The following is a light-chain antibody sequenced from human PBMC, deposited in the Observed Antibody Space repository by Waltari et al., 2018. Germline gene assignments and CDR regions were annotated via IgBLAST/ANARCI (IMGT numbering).Light chain of an antibody. V-gene: IGLV3-19*01. Sequence: SSELTQDPAVSVALGQTVRITCQGDSLRTYDANWSQQKPGQAPLLVIYGKNNRPSGIPDRLSASSSGNTASLTIAGAQAEDEADYYCNSRDSSGNPYVFGSGTKVTVL. CDR2: GKN. J-gene: IGLJ1*01. CDR3: NSRDSSGNPYV. CDR1: SLRTYD.